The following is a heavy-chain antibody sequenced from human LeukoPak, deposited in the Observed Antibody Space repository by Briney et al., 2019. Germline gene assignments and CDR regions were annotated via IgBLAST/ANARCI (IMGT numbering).Heavy chain of an antibody. D-gene: IGHD3-10*01. CDR3: ARVLGSGNYYKALDS. Sequence: SETLSLTCAVYGGSFSGYYWSWIRQPPGKGLEWIGEINYSGSTNYNPSLKSRVTISADTSKNQFSLQLYSVTAADTAVYYCARVLGSGNYYKALDSWGQGTLVTVSS. CDR1: GGSFSGYY. V-gene: IGHV4-34*01. J-gene: IGHJ4*02. CDR2: INYSGST.